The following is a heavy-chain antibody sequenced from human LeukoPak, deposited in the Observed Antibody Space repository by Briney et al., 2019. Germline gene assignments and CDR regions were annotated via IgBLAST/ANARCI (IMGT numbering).Heavy chain of an antibody. CDR2: ISSSSSYI. CDR1: GFTFSSYS. CDR3: ARASSGESKYSSGWYDY. D-gene: IGHD6-19*01. V-gene: IGHV3-21*01. Sequence: GGSLRLSCAASGFTFSSYSMNWVRQAPGKGLEWVSSISSSSSYIYYADSVKGRFTISRDNAKNSLYLQMNSLRAEDTAVYYCARASSGESKYSSGWYDYWGQGTLVTVSS. J-gene: IGHJ4*02.